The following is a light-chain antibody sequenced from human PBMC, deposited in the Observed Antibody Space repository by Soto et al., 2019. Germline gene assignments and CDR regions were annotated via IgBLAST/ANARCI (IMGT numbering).Light chain of an antibody. CDR2: VVT. Sequence: QSALTQPASVSGSPGQSITISCTGTSSDVGAYDYVSWFQQHPDKAPKLIISVVTNRPSGVSNRFSGSKSGNTASLTISGLQPEDEADYYCGLYTNSVTPYVFGTGTNLTVL. CDR3: GLYTNSVTPYV. CDR1: SSDVGAYDY. J-gene: IGLJ1*01. V-gene: IGLV2-14*01.